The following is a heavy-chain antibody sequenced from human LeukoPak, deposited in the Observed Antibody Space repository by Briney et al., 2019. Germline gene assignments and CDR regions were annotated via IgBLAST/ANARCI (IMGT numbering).Heavy chain of an antibody. CDR3: AQWRSGYPNCYGCY. CDR1: GSTVSSYA. J-gene: IGHJ4*02. CDR2: LSYSGGST. Sequence: PGGCLMHGCSASGSTVSSYAMSWVRQAPGKGLEWVSGLSYSGGSTYYADSVKGRFTISRDNSKNTLYLQMNSLRAEDTAVYYRAQWRSGYPNCYGCYWCPETLVTVSS. V-gene: IGHV3-23*01. D-gene: IGHD3-3*01.